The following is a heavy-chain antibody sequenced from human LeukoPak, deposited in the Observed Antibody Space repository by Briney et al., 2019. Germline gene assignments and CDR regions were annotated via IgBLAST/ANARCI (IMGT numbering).Heavy chain of an antibody. D-gene: IGHD3-10*01. CDR2: ISSSGSTI. CDR3: ASLYGSGSYYNENYYYYYGMDV. Sequence: GGSLRLSCAASGFTFSDYYMSWIRQAPGKGLEWVSYISSSGSTIYYADSVKGRFTISRDNAKNSLYLQMNSLRAEDTAVYYCASLYGSGSYYNENYYYYYGMDVWGQGTTVTVSS. J-gene: IGHJ6*02. V-gene: IGHV3-11*01. CDR1: GFTFSDYY.